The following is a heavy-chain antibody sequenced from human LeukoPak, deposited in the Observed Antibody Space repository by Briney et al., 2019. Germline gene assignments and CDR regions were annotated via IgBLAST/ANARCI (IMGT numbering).Heavy chain of an antibody. D-gene: IGHD3-10*01. CDR2: LIPLFGRS. CDR3: STSNRDFLSGSPFQHYHSMDV. Sequence: SVKVSCKASGGTFSSDAISWVRQAPGQGLEWMGGLIPLFGRSNYAQKFQGRVTLTTDESTTTAYMELSSLRSEDTAVYYCSTSNRDFLSGSPFQHYHSMDVWGQGTTVTVS. CDR1: GGTFSSDA. V-gene: IGHV1-69*05. J-gene: IGHJ6*02.